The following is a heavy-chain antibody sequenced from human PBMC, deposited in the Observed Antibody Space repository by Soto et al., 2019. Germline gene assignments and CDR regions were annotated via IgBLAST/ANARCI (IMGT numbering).Heavy chain of an antibody. Sequence: QVQLVESGGGVVKPGRSLRLSCAASGFTFSSYGMHWVRQAPGKGLEWVAVIWYDGSNKYYADSVKGRFTISRDNSKNTLYLQMNSLRAEDTAVYYCARDAQQLVGALYYFDYWGQGTLVTVSS. J-gene: IGHJ4*02. CDR2: IWYDGSNK. D-gene: IGHD6-13*01. CDR3: ARDAQQLVGALYYFDY. CDR1: GFTFSSYG. V-gene: IGHV3-33*01.